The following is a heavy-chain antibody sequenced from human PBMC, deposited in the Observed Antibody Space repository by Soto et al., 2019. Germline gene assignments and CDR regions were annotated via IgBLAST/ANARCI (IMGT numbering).Heavy chain of an antibody. V-gene: IGHV3-48*03. CDR3: ARDIDNRDYYYGLDV. J-gene: IGHJ6*02. CDR2: ISNSGNTI. Sequence: PGGSLRLSCVASGFVFKNYEMNWVRQAPGKGLEWISYISNSGNTIYVADSMRGRFTISRDNAKNSLFLQMNSLRADDTAVYYCARDIDNRDYYYGLDVWGQGTTVPVSS. CDR1: GFVFKNYE. D-gene: IGHD1-20*01.